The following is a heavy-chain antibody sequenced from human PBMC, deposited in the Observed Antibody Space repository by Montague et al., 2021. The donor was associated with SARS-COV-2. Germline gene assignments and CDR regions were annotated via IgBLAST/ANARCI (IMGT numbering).Heavy chain of an antibody. Sequence: SETLSLTCAVHGGSFSTYSWNWIRQPPGKGLEWIGEIHHGGSTHYNPSLKSRVTISADTSKNQFSLNLTSVAAADTAVYYCARLGDGVVPSPILGVGPYYSYYYLDVWGKGTTVTVSS. V-gene: IGHV4-34*01. CDR1: GGSFSTYS. J-gene: IGHJ6*03. D-gene: IGHD3-10*01. CDR3: ARLGDGVVPSPILGVGPYYSYYYLDV. CDR2: IHHGGST.